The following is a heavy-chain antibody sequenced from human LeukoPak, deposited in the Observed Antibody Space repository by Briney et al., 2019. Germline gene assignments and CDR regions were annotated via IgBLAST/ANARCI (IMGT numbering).Heavy chain of an antibody. V-gene: IGHV3-21*01. Sequence: GGPLRLSCAGSGFTFSSYSMSWVRQAPGKGLEWVSSITRSSIYTYYADSVKGRFTISRDNAKKSLYPQMNRLRAEDTAVYYCASVTAVAGTSVGVDAWGQGILVTVS. CDR1: GFTFSSYS. CDR2: ITRSSIYT. J-gene: IGHJ4*02. CDR3: ASVTAVAGTSVGVDA. D-gene: IGHD6-19*01.